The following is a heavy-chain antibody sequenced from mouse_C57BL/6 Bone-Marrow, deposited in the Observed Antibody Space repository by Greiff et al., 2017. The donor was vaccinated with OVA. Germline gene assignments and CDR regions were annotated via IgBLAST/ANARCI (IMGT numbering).Heavy chain of an antibody. D-gene: IGHD1-1*02. V-gene: IGHV2-9-1*01. Sequence: QVQLKESGPGLVAPSQCLSITCTVSGFSLTSYAISWVRQPPGKGLEWLGVIWTGRGTNYNSALKSRLSIIKNNCKSQVILKMNTMQTDDTARYCCARNRRKLWTDYWGQGTSVTVSS. CDR2: IWTGRGT. J-gene: IGHJ4*01. CDR1: GFSLTSYA. CDR3: ARNRRKLWTDY.